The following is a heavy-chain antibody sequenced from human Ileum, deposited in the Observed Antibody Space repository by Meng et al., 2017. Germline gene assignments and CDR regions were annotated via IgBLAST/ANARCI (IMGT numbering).Heavy chain of an antibody. CDR2: LGAHDGDT. Sequence: QVQPVQSGPEVKKPGASVKVSCKASDYTFTGYGVSWVRQAPGQGLEWMAWLGAHDGDTSHAPKFQGRVTVSADRPTATAYMELRSLRSDDTAVYYCARGTPGRSYSDYWGQGTRVTVYS. CDR3: ARGTPGRSYSDY. D-gene: IGHD3-10*01. V-gene: IGHV1-18*01. CDR1: DYTFTGYG. J-gene: IGHJ4*02.